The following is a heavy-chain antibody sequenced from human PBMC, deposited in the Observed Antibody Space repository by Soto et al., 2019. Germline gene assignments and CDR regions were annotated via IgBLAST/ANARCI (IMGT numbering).Heavy chain of an antibody. CDR1: GYTFTHYY. D-gene: IGHD6-13*01. CDR2: INPASGST. V-gene: IGHV1-46*01. J-gene: IGHJ4*02. CDR3: ARDFAAGDH. Sequence: QVQLVQSGAEVRKPGASVKVSCRTSGYTFTHYYVHWVRQAPGQGLEWLGIINPASGSTNDAHEFQGGVTLAMDTSTTTVYMELSGRRAEDTAIFYCARDFAAGDHWGQGTLVTVSS.